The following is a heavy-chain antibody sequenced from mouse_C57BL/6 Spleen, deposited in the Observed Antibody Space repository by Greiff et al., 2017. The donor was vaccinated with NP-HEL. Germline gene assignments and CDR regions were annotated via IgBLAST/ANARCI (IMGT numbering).Heavy chain of an antibody. D-gene: IGHD3-2*02. CDR3: ARRPTLDSSGYHFVY. Sequence: EVNVVESGGDLVKPGGSLKLSCAASGFTFSSYGMSWVRQTPDKRLEWVATISSGGSYTYYPDSVKGRFTISRDNAKNTLYLQMSSLKSEDTAMYYCARRPTLDSSGYHFVYWGQGTTLTVSS. V-gene: IGHV5-6*02. J-gene: IGHJ2*01. CDR2: ISSGGSYT. CDR1: GFTFSSYG.